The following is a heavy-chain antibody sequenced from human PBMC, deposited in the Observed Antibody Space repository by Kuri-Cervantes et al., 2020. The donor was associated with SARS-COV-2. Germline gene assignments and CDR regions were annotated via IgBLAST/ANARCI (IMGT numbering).Heavy chain of an antibody. Sequence: ASVKVSCKAPETTFPNYDINWVRQATGQGLEGMGMVKTNSGNTLYAQIFQGRVTMTRYTSTSTVYMELSSLTSEDTAIYYCYCAPKEGFDSWGQGTLVTVSS. V-gene: IGHV1-8*01. CDR1: ETTFPNYD. D-gene: IGHD2-21*01. CDR3: YCAPKEGFDS. CDR2: VKTNSGNT. J-gene: IGHJ4*02.